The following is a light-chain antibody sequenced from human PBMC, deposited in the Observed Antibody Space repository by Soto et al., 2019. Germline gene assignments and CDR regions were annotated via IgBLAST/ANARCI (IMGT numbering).Light chain of an antibody. CDR3: LSYDSSLGVV. CDR2: GNN. J-gene: IGLJ3*02. V-gene: IGLV1-40*01. Sequence: QSVLTQPPSVSGAPGQRVTISCTGSSSHIGAGYEVHWYQQLPGTAPKRLIYGNNNRPSGVPDRISGSQSGTSVSLAITGLGAEYEADYYCLSYDSSLGVVFGGGTKLTVL. CDR1: SSHIGAGYE.